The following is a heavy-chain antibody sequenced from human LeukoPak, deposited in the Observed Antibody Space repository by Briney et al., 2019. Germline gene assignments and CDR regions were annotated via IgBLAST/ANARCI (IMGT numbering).Heavy chain of an antibody. CDR1: GFTFSSYA. CDR2: ISDSGTGT. V-gene: IGHV3-23*01. J-gene: IGHJ5*02. CDR3: AKSRDYTEYVYWFDP. Sequence: GGSLRLSCAASGFTFSSYAMSWVRQAPGKGLEWVSAISDSGTGTYYADSVKGRFTISRDNSKNTLYLQVNSLRAEDTAVYYCAKSRDYTEYVYWFDPWGQGTLVTVSS. D-gene: IGHD3-16*01.